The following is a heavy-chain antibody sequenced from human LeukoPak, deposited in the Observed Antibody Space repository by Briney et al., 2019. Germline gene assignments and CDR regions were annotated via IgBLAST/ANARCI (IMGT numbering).Heavy chain of an antibody. Sequence: ASVKVSCKASGYTFTGYYMHWVRQAPGQGLEWMGWINPNSGGTNYAQKFQGWVTMTRDTSISTAYMELSRLRSDDTAAYYCARAYYYDTPTDYWGQGTLVTVSS. J-gene: IGHJ4*02. CDR3: ARAYYYDTPTDY. CDR2: INPNSGGT. V-gene: IGHV1-2*04. D-gene: IGHD3-22*01. CDR1: GYTFTGYY.